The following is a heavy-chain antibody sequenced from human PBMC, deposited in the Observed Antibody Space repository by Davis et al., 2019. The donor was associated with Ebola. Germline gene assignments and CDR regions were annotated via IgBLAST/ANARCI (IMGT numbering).Heavy chain of an antibody. J-gene: IGHJ4*02. Sequence: GGSLRLSCAASGFTFSDYYMSWIRQAPGKGLEWVAVISYDGSNKYYADSVKGRFTISRDNSKNTLYLQMNSLRAEDTAVYYCAKLELLGYWGQGTLVTVSS. CDR3: AKLELLGY. CDR2: ISYDGSNK. CDR1: GFTFSDYY. D-gene: IGHD1-7*01. V-gene: IGHV3-30*18.